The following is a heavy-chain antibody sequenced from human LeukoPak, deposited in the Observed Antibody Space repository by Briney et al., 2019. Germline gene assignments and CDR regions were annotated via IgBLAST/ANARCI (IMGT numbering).Heavy chain of an antibody. J-gene: IGHJ5*02. CDR1: GYTFTSYG. V-gene: IGHV1-18*01. CDR3: ARIVGAFGGGPDNWFDP. D-gene: IGHD1-26*01. CDR2: ISAYNGNT. Sequence: GASVKVSCKASGYTFTSYGISWVRQAPGQGLEWMGWISAYNGNTNYAQKLQGRVTMTTDTSTSTAYMELGSLRSDDTAVYYCARIVGAFGGGPDNWFDPWGQGTLVTVSS.